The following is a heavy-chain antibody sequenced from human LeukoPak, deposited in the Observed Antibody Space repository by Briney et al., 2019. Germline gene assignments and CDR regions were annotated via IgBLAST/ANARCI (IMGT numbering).Heavy chain of an antibody. CDR2: INHSGST. J-gene: IGHJ4*02. Sequence: PSETLSLTCAVYGGSFSGYYWSWIRQPPGKGLEWIGEINHSGSTNYNPSLKSRVTISVDTSKNQFSLKLSSVTAADTAVYYCARHIPREGARPFDYWGQGTLVTVSS. CDR1: GGSFSGYY. CDR3: ARHIPREGARPFDY. D-gene: IGHD1-26*01. V-gene: IGHV4-34*01.